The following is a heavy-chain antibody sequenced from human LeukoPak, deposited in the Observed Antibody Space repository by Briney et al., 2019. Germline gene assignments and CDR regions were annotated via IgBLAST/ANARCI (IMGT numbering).Heavy chain of an antibody. CDR1: GYTFTSYG. D-gene: IGHD6-6*01. Sequence: ASVKVSCKASGYTFTSYGISWVRQAPGQGLEWMGWISAYNGNTNYAQKLQGRVTMTRDTSISTAYMELSRLRSDDTAVYYCARLEYSSSSPRDYWGQGTLVTVSS. J-gene: IGHJ4*02. CDR2: ISAYNGNT. V-gene: IGHV1-18*01. CDR3: ARLEYSSSSPRDY.